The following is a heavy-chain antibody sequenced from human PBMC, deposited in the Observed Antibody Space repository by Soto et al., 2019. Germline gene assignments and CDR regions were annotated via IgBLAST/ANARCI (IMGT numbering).Heavy chain of an antibody. CDR1: GFSLTTSAVA. Sequence: SGPTLVNPTQTLTLTCNFSGFSLTTSAVAVGWIRQPPGKALEWLAIVYGSDGKFYSPSLKSRLSITKDNSKKEVVLTLTDMDPVDTGTYFCVRRYDPYYFDYWGQGALVTVSS. CDR2: VYGSDGK. J-gene: IGHJ4*02. CDR3: VRRYDPYYFDY. V-gene: IGHV2-5*04. D-gene: IGHD1-1*01.